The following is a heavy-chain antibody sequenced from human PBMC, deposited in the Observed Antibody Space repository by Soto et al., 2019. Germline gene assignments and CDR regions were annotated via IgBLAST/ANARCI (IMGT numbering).Heavy chain of an antibody. V-gene: IGHV4-30-2*01. CDR3: ARDGGSSWGTYNWFDP. D-gene: IGHD6-13*01. CDR2: IYHSGST. CDR1: GGSISSDGYS. J-gene: IGHJ5*02. Sequence: QLQLQESGSGLVKPSQTLSLTCAVSGGSISSDGYSWSWIRQPPGKGLEWIGYIYHSGSTYYNPSLKSRVTMSLDKSKNQFSLKVTAATAADTAVYYCARDGGSSWGTYNWFDPWGQGTMVTVSS.